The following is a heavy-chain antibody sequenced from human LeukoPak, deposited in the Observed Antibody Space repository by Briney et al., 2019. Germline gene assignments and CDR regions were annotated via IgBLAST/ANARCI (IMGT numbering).Heavy chain of an antibody. D-gene: IGHD3-10*01. Sequence: GASVKVSCTVSGYTLTELSMHWVRQAPGKGLEWMGGFDPEDGETIYAQKFQGRVTMTEDTSTDTAYVELSSLRSEDTAVYYCATITMVRGVIRRNWFDPWGQGTRVTVSS. J-gene: IGHJ5*02. CDR1: GYTLTELS. CDR3: ATITMVRGVIRRNWFDP. CDR2: FDPEDGET. V-gene: IGHV1-24*01.